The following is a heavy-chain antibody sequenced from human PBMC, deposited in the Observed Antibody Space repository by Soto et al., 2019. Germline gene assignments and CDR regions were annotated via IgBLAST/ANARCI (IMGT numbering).Heavy chain of an antibody. CDR1: GGSVSSGSYY. D-gene: IGHD5-12*01. CDR2: IYYSGST. Sequence: SETLSLTCTVSGGSVSSGSYYWSWIRQPPGKGLEWIGYIYYSGSTNYNPPLKSRVTISVDTSKNQFSLKLSSVTAADTAVYYCARDWNSGYATKFDPWGQGTLVTVSS. CDR3: ARDWNSGYATKFDP. V-gene: IGHV4-61*01. J-gene: IGHJ5*02.